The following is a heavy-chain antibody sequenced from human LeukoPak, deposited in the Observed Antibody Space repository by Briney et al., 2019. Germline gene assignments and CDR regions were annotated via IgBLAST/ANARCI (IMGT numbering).Heavy chain of an antibody. V-gene: IGHV3-48*04. Sequence: GGSLRLSCAASGFTFSSYSMNWVRQAPGKGLEWVSYISSSSSTIYYADSVKGRFTISRDNAENTLYLQMNSLRAEDTAVYYCARGTAGYHSSYFDYWGQGTLVTVSS. CDR1: GFTFSSYS. D-gene: IGHD3-16*02. CDR2: ISSSSSTI. J-gene: IGHJ4*02. CDR3: ARGTAGYHSSYFDY.